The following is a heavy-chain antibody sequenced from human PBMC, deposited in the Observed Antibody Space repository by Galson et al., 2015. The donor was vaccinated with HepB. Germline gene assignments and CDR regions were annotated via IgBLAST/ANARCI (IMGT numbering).Heavy chain of an antibody. CDR2: ISAYNGNT. CDR1: GYTFTSYG. Sequence: SVKVSCKASGYTFTSYGISWVRQAPGQGLEWMGWISAYNGNTNYAQKFQGRVTITADESTSTAYMELSSLRSEDTAVYYCARDRAYSSSFSAFDIWGQGTMVTVSS. D-gene: IGHD6-13*01. J-gene: IGHJ3*02. CDR3: ARDRAYSSSFSAFDI. V-gene: IGHV1-18*04.